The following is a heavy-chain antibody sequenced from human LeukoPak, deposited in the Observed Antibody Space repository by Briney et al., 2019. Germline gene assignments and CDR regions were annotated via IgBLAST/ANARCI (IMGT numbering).Heavy chain of an antibody. Sequence: ASVKVSCKASGYTFTSYDINWVRQATGQGLEWMGWVYPNSGNTGYAQKFQGRVTMTRDTSISTAYMELSSLSSEDTAVYYCARVTYYHILTGSYSGGDFDHWGQGTLVTVSS. V-gene: IGHV1-8*01. CDR1: GYTFTSYD. CDR2: VYPNSGNT. CDR3: ARVTYYHILTGSYSGGDFDH. J-gene: IGHJ4*02. D-gene: IGHD3-9*01.